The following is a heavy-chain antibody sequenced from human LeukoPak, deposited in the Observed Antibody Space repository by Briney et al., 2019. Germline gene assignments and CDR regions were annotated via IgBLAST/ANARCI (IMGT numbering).Heavy chain of an antibody. CDR3: VSFYETY. CDR1: GNYW. D-gene: IGHD2/OR15-2a*01. CDR2: VNSDGSLT. J-gene: IGHJ4*02. Sequence: GGSLRLSCAASGNYWMHWVRQAPGKGLVWVSHVNSDGSLTSYADSVKGRFTISKDNAKNTVYLQMNSLRAEDTAVYYCVSFYETYWGRGTLVTVSS. V-gene: IGHV3-74*01.